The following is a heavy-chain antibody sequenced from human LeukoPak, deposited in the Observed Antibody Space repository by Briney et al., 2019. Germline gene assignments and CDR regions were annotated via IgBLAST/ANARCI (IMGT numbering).Heavy chain of an antibody. CDR3: AKDDGLRVTNAFDI. CDR2: ISISSNYI. Sequence: PGGSLRLSCAASEFTFSRYSMNWVRQAPGKGLEWVSSISISSNYIYYADSVKGRFTISRDNAKNSLYLQMNSLRAEDTALYYCAKDDGLRVTNAFDIWGQGTMVTVSS. J-gene: IGHJ3*02. V-gene: IGHV3-21*04. CDR1: EFTFSRYS. D-gene: IGHD5-18*01.